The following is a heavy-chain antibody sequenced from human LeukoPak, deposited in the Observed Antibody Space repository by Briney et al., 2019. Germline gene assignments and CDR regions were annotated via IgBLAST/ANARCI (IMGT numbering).Heavy chain of an antibody. Sequence: PSETLSLTCAVSGGSISSSNWWSWVRQPPGKGLEWIGEIYHSGSTNYNPSLKSRVTISVDTSKNQFSLKLGSVTAADTAVYYCARGRIAARQIFTYYYYGMDVWGQGTTVTVSS. CDR1: GGSISSSNW. CDR2: IYHSGST. J-gene: IGHJ6*02. V-gene: IGHV4-4*02. CDR3: ARGRIAARQIFTYYYYGMDV. D-gene: IGHD6-6*01.